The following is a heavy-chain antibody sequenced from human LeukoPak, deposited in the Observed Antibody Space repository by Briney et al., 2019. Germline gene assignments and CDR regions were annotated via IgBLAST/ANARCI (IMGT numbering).Heavy chain of an antibody. J-gene: IGHJ4*02. CDR1: GGTFSSYT. CDR2: IIPILGIA. CDR3: ASWEKYCSGGSCTDY. D-gene: IGHD2-15*01. V-gene: IGHV1-69*02. Sequence: ASVKVSCKASGGTFSSYTISWVRQAPGQGLEWMGRIIPILGIANYAQKFQGRVTITTDESTSTAYMELSSLRSEDTAVYYCASWEKYCSGGSCTDYWGQGTLVTVSS.